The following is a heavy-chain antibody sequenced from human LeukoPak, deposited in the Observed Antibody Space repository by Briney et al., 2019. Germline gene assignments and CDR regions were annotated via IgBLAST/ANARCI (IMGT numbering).Heavy chain of an antibody. V-gene: IGHV1-24*01. Sequence: ASVKVSCKVSGYTLTELSMHWVRQAPGKGLEWMGGFDPEDGETIYAQKFQGRVTMTEDTSTDTAYMELSSLRSEDTAVYYCARARPTDCSSTSCISGYYYYYMDVWGKGTTVTVSS. CDR3: ARARPTDCSSTSCISGYYYYYMDV. CDR2: FDPEDGET. CDR1: GYTLTELS. J-gene: IGHJ6*03. D-gene: IGHD2-2*01.